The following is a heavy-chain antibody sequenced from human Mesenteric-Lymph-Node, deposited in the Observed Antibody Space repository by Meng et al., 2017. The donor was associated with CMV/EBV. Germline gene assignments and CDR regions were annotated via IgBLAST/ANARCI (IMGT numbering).Heavy chain of an antibody. CDR1: GYSFISYG. D-gene: IGHD4-11*01. J-gene: IGHJ4*01. CDR2: INPNGGAS. V-gene: IGHV1-2*02. CDR3: ARAPMTTVTMGDF. Sequence: ASVKVSCKASGYSFISYGVSWVRQAPGQGLEWMGWINPNGGASNSAQKFQGRVTLTRDTSINTVYMEMSSLTFDDTAVYYCARAPMTTVTMGDFWGQGMLVTVSS.